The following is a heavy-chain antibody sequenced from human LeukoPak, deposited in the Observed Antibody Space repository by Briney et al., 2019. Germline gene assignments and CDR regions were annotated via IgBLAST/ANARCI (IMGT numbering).Heavy chain of an antibody. CDR3: ARGRQWLVPVNYYYYYMDV. Sequence: ASVKVSCKASGYSFSSHDINWVRQATGQGLEWMGWMNPNSGNTGYPQKFQGRVTMTRNTSISTAYMELSSLRSEDTAVYYCARGRQWLVPVNYYYYYMDVWGKGTTVTVSS. CDR1: GYSFSSHD. J-gene: IGHJ6*03. D-gene: IGHD6-19*01. V-gene: IGHV1-8*01. CDR2: MNPNSGNT.